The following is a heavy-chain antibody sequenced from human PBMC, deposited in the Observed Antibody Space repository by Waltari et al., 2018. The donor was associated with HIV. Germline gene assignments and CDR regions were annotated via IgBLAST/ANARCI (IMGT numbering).Heavy chain of an antibody. CDR1: GITFRNAW. J-gene: IGHJ4*02. V-gene: IGHV3-15*01. Sequence: EVQLVESGGGLVKPGGSLRLSCAASGITFRNAWISRARQAPGKGLEWVGRIKSGAEGGTTDYAAAVKGRFTISRDDSKHTLYLQMDSLKTEDTAVYYCTTLWYSYDSTDYWGQGTLVTVSS. CDR2: IKSGAEGGTT. CDR3: TTLWYSYDSTDY. D-gene: IGHD3-22*01.